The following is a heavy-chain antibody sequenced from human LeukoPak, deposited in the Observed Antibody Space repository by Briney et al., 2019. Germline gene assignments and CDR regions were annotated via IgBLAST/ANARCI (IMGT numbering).Heavy chain of an antibody. J-gene: IGHJ4*02. CDR3: AKAQGYLDY. V-gene: IGHV3-23*01. CDR1: GFAFSRYG. Sequence: GGSLRLSCAASGFAFSRYGIVWVRQAPGRGLEWVSGISGSGGNTYYGASVKGRFTISRDNSKNTVYLQMSSLRAEDTAVYYCAKAQGYLDYWGQGTLATVSS. CDR2: ISGSGGNT.